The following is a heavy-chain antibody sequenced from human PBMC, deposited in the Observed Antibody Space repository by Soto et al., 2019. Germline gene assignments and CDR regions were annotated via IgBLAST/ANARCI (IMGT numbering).Heavy chain of an antibody. CDR2: IWYAGSNA. D-gene: IGHD6-19*01. V-gene: IGHV3-33*01. J-gene: IGHJ4*02. CDR1: GFTFSIFG. Sequence: QVQLVESGGGVVQPGRSLRLSCAASGFTFSIFGMHWVRQAPGKGLQWAASIWYAGSNAYYADSVRGRFTSSRDNSKNTVYLQMNSLRAEDTAVYYCARGKGSSTVVSGISQEGYFDSWGQGTLVTVSS. CDR3: ARGKGSSTVVSGISQEGYFDS.